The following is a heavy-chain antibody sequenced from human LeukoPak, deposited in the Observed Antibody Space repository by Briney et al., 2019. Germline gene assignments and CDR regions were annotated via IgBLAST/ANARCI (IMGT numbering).Heavy chain of an antibody. Sequence: SETLSLTCAVYGGSFSGYYWSWIRQPPGKGLEWIGEINHSGSTNYNPSLKSRVTISVDTSKNQFSLKLSSVTAADTAVYYCARSNGRLHFSARRGHWFDPWGQGTLVTVSS. CDR1: GGSFSGYY. CDR3: ARSNGRLHFSARRGHWFDP. J-gene: IGHJ5*02. CDR2: INHSGST. V-gene: IGHV4-34*01. D-gene: IGHD2-8*01.